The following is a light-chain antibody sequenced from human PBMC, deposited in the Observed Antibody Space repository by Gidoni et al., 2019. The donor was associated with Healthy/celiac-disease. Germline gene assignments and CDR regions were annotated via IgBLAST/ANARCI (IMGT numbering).Light chain of an antibody. V-gene: IGLV1-44*01. Sequence: QSVLTQPPPASGTPGTRVTISCSGSSSNIGSNTVNWYQQIPGTAPKLLIYSNNQRPSGVPDRFSGSKSGTSASLAISGLQSEDEADYYCAAGDDSLNGPVFGGGTKLTVL. CDR3: AAGDDSLNGPV. CDR1: SSNIGSNT. J-gene: IGLJ2*01. CDR2: SNN.